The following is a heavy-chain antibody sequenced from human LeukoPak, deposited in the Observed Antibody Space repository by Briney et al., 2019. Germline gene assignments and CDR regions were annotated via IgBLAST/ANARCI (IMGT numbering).Heavy chain of an antibody. D-gene: IGHD3-22*01. V-gene: IGHV3-74*01. J-gene: IGHJ4*02. CDR3: ARDSSGYYVDY. CDR2: INSDGSST. Sequence: GGSLRLSCAASGFTFNSYWMHWVRQAPGKGLVWVSRINSDGSSTSYADSVKGRFTISRDNAKNTLYLQMNSLRAEDTAVYYCARDSSGYYVDYWGQGTLVTVSS. CDR1: GFTFNSYW.